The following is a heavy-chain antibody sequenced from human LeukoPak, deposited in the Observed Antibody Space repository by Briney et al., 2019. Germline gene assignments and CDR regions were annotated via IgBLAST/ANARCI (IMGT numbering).Heavy chain of an antibody. CDR1: GDSISNYY. D-gene: IGHD5-12*01. J-gene: IGHJ4*02. V-gene: IGHV4-4*09. CDR3: ARDTIVATNPPDY. Sequence: SETLSLTCTVSGDSISNYYWSWIRQPPGKGLEWIGYIYASGSINYNPSLTSRVTISVNTSKNQFSLRLSSVTAADTAVYYCARDTIVATNPPDYWGQGTLVTVSS. CDR2: IYASGSI.